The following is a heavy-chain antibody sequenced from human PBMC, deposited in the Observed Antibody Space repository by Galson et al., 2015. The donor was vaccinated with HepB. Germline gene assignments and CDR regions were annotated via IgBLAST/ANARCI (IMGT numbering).Heavy chain of an antibody. CDR2: VSIDGNNK. Sequence: SLRLSCAASGFTFTSYAIHWVRQTLDKGLEWVALVSIDGNNKYYADSVRGRFTISRDNPKSTLYLQMSSLRTDDTAIYYCARGLRYSSNWYYFDFWGQGTLVTVSS. V-gene: IGHV3-30-3*01. CDR1: GFTFTSYA. D-gene: IGHD6-13*01. CDR3: ARGLRYSSNWYYFDF. J-gene: IGHJ4*02.